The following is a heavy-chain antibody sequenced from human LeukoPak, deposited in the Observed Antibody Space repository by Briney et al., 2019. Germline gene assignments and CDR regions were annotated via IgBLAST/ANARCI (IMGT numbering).Heavy chain of an antibody. J-gene: IGHJ4*02. CDR1: GYSISGSY. V-gene: IGHV4-59*08. D-gene: IGHD6-6*01. CDR3: ARHTYARPFDF. CDR2: IYYTGDT. Sequence: SETLSLTCSVSGYSISGSYWSWIRQPPGKGLEWIGYIYYTGDTNSNPSLKSRVTISLDTSKNQVSLQVTSVTAADTAVYYCARHTYARPFDFWGQGTLVTVSS.